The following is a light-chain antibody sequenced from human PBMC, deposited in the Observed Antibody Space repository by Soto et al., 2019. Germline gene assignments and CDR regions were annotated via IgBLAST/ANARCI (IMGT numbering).Light chain of an antibody. CDR1: QSVSSN. J-gene: IGKJ2*01. CDR2: GAS. V-gene: IGKV3-15*01. Sequence: EIVMTRSPATLSVSPGERATLSCRASQSVSSNLAWYQQKPGQAPRLLIYGASTRATGIPARFNGSGSGTEFTLTISSLQSEDFAVYYCQQYNNWPPAMYTFGQGTKLEIK. CDR3: QQYNNWPPAMYT.